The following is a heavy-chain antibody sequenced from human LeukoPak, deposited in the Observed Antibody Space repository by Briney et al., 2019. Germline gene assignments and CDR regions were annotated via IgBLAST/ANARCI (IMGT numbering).Heavy chain of an antibody. Sequence: PGGSLRLSCAASGFTFSSYSMNWVRQAPGKGLEWVSYISSSSSTIYYADSVKGRFTISRDNAKNSLYLQMNSLRDEDTAVYYCARLACSSSTCSFDYWGQGTLVTVSS. D-gene: IGHD2-2*01. CDR3: ARLACSSSTCSFDY. CDR1: GFTFSSYS. CDR2: ISSSSSTI. V-gene: IGHV3-48*02. J-gene: IGHJ4*02.